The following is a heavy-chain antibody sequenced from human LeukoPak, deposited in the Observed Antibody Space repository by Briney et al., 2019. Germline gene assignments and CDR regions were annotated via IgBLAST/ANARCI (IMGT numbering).Heavy chain of an antibody. CDR2: IKQDGSEK. CDR1: GFTFSSYW. V-gene: IGHV3-7*01. J-gene: IGHJ4*02. Sequence: GGSLRLSCAASGFTFSSYWMSWVRQAPGKGLEWVANIKQDGSEKYYVDSVKGRFTISRDNAKNSLYLQMNSLRAEDTAIYYCARESYRDYPTYHFDNWGQGTLVTVSS. D-gene: IGHD4-17*01. CDR3: ARESYRDYPTYHFDN.